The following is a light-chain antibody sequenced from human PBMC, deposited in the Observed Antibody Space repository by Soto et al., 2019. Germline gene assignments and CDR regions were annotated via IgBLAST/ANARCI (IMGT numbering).Light chain of an antibody. CDR3: QQDYSLPRVT. CDR2: GAS. J-gene: IGKJ5*01. CDR1: QSVSSSY. Sequence: PGERVTLSCRASQSVSSSYLTWYQQKPGKAPRLLIYGASTRATSIPARFSGSGSGTDFTLTISSLQPEDFAVYYCQQDYSLPRVTFGQGTRLEIK. V-gene: IGKV3D-7*01.